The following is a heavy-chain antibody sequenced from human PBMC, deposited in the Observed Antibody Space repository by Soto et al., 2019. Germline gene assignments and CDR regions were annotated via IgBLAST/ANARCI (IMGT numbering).Heavy chain of an antibody. D-gene: IGHD1-26*01. CDR3: VGSGRWEAPQDY. J-gene: IGHJ4*02. Sequence: KTWETLSLTCTVSGVSLTSSSYYWGWIRQPPGKGLEWIGSIYFSGSTYYSPSLKSRVTLSADTSRNQFSLTTNSLTATDTAVYYCVGSGRWEAPQDYWGRGTLVTVSS. CDR2: IYFSGST. V-gene: IGHV4-39*01. CDR1: GVSLTSSSYY.